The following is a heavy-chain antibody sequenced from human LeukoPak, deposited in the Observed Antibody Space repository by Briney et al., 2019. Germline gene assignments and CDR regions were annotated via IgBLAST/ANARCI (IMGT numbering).Heavy chain of an antibody. V-gene: IGHV1-69*04. CDR2: IIPILGIA. CDR1: GGTFSSYA. Sequence: ASVKVSCKASGGTFSSYAISWVRQAPGQGLEWMGRIIPILGIANYAQKFQGRVTITADKSTSTAYMELSSLRSEDTAVYYCARATSGIVGATTVDYWGQGTLVTVSS. D-gene: IGHD1-26*01. J-gene: IGHJ4*02. CDR3: ARATSGIVGATTVDY.